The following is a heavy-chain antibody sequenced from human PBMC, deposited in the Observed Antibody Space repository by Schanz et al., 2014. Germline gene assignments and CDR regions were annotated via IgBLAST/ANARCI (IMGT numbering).Heavy chain of an antibody. V-gene: IGHV1-2*06. D-gene: IGHD6-13*01. CDR1: GYPFTSDD. CDR3: ARDGHSSIWDSYYFYGLDV. Sequence: QVQLVQSGAEVKKPGASVKVSCRASGYPFTSDDITWVRQAPGQGLEWMGRINPNSGGTNYAENFQGRVTMTRDTSTSTVYMELSRLTSDDTALYYCARDGHSSIWDSYYFYGLDVCGQGNTVTVSS. CDR2: INPNSGGT. J-gene: IGHJ6*02.